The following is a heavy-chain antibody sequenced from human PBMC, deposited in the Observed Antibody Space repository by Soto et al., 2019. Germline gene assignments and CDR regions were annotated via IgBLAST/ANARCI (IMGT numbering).Heavy chain of an antibody. Sequence: SVKVSCKASGYTFTSYGISWVRQAPGQGLEWMGWISAYNGNTNYAQKLQGRVTMTTDTSTSTAYMELRSLRSDDTAVYYCARDRLYSGYDPSYFDYWGQGTLVTVSS. J-gene: IGHJ4*02. CDR2: ISAYNGNT. CDR1: GYTFTSYG. D-gene: IGHD5-12*01. CDR3: ARDRLYSGYDPSYFDY. V-gene: IGHV1-18*01.